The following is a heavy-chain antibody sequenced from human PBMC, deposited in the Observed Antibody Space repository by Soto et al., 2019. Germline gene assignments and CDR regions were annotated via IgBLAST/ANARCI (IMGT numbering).Heavy chain of an antibody. Sequence: GGSLRLSCSASGFTFSSYAMHWVRQAPGKGLEYVSAISSNGGSTYYADSVKGRFTISRDNSKNTLYRKMSSLRAEDSPVYYCVKDREGVEARSGAFDIWGQGTMVTVSS. D-gene: IGHD6-6*01. CDR1: GFTFSSYA. CDR2: ISSNGGST. J-gene: IGHJ3*02. V-gene: IGHV3-64D*09. CDR3: VKDREGVEARSGAFDI.